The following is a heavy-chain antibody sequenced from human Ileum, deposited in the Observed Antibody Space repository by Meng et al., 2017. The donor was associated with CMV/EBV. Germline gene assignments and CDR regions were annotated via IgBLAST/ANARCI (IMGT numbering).Heavy chain of an antibody. CDR2: IYYVGTT. Sequence: GSLRLSCAASGFTFSSYWMSWVRQSPGTGLEWIGSIYYVGTTHYNLSVKSRVTMSVDTSKNQFSLKLNSVTAADTGLCYCATRWSRERMRVGVTAYDYWGHGTLVTVSS. V-gene: IGHV4-59*04. CDR3: ATRWSRERMRVGVTAYDY. CDR1: GFTFSSYW. J-gene: IGHJ4*01. D-gene: IGHD1-26*01.